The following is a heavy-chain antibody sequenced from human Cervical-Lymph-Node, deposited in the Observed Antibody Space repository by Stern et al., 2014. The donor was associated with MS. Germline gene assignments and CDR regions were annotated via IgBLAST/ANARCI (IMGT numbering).Heavy chain of an antibody. D-gene: IGHD1-26*01. J-gene: IGHJ6*02. V-gene: IGHV2-70*01. CDR3: ARMVGATGYYYDVDV. CDR1: GFSLSSDGMC. CDR2: IDLANAK. Sequence: EYGPAVVKPTQTLTLTCTFSGFSLSSDGMCVTWIRQPPGKALEGLALIDLANAKYYNTSRKTRLTISKDTPKNQAVLTRTNIDPMDTATYYCARMVGATGYYYDVDVWGQGTTVTVSS.